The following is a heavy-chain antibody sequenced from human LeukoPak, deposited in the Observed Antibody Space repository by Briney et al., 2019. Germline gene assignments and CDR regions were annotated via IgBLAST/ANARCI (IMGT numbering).Heavy chain of an antibody. CDR3: ARVGILYGDSAPMVEY. CDR2: INYSGST. CDR1: GGSISSSSYY. Sequence: PSETLSLTCTVSGGSISSSSYYWGWIRQPPGKGLEWIGSINYSGSTNYNPSLKSRVTMSLDTSKNQFSLKLSSVTAAETAVYYCARVGILYGDSAPMVEYWGQGTLVTVSS. D-gene: IGHD4-17*01. J-gene: IGHJ4*02. V-gene: IGHV4-39*07.